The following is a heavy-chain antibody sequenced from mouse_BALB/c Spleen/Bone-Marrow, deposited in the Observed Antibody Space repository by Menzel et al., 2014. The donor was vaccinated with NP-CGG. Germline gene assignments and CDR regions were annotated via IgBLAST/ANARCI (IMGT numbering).Heavy chain of an antibody. V-gene: IGHV14-3*02. J-gene: IGHJ1*01. CDR3: ARRGKLGRGYFDV. CDR2: IDPANGNT. Sequence: EVQRVESGAELVKPGASVKLSCTASGSNIKDTYMHWVKQRPEQGLEWIGRIDPANGNTKYDPKFQGKATITADTSSNTAYLQLSSLTSEDTAVYYCARRGKLGRGYFDVWGAGSTVTVSP. D-gene: IGHD4-1*01. CDR1: GSNIKDTY.